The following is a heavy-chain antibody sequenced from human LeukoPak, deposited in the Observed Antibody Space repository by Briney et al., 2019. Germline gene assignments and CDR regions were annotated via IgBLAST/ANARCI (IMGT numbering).Heavy chain of an antibody. J-gene: IGHJ4*02. CDR1: GGSISSGSYY. D-gene: IGHD5-12*01. V-gene: IGHV4-61*02. CDR2: IYTSGST. Sequence: SETLSLTCTVSGGSISSGSYYWSWIRQPAGKGLEWIGRIYTSGSTNYNPSLKSRVTISVDTSKNQFSLKLSSVTAADTAVYYCARLTGYDWESSYDYWGQGTLVTVSS. CDR3: ARLTGYDWESSYDY.